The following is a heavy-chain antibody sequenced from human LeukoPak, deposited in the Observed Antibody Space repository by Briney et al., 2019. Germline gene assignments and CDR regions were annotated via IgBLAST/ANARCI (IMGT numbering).Heavy chain of an antibody. CDR1: GGSISSSSYY. V-gene: IGHV4-39*07. J-gene: IGHJ5*02. CDR3: ARDLREYSSSESWFDP. CDR2: IYYSGST. Sequence: SETLSLTCTVSGGSISSSSYYWGWIRQPPGKGLEWIGSIYYSGSTYYNPSLKSRVTISVDTSKNQFSLKLSSVTAADTAVYYCARDLREYSSSESWFDPWGQGTLVTVSS. D-gene: IGHD6-6*01.